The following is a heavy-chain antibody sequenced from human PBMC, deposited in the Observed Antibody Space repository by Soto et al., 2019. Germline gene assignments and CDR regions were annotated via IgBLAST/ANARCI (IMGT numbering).Heavy chain of an antibody. Sequence: SETLSLTCTVSGGSISSSSYYWGWIRQLPGKGLEWIGSIFYSGSTYYNPSPRSRVTIYIDSSKNQFSLKLSSVTAADTAVYYCARHLVVAATTYNWFDLWGQGTLVTVSS. CDR3: ARHLVVAATTYNWFDL. D-gene: IGHD2-15*01. V-gene: IGHV4-39*01. CDR1: GGSISSSSYY. CDR2: IFYSGST. J-gene: IGHJ5*02.